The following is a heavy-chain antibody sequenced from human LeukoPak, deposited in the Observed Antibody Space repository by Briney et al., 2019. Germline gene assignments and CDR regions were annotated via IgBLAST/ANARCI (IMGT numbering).Heavy chain of an antibody. CDR3: ARVSGEYCSSTTCYGAAFDF. CDR2: ISYDGINK. V-gene: IGHV3-30-3*01. Sequence: GRSLRLSCAASGFTFRNYAMHWFRQAPGKGLEWVTFISYDGINKYYADSVKGRFTISRDNSKNTLYLQMNSLRAEDTAIYYCARVSGEYCSSTTCYGAAFDFWGQGTMVTVSS. J-gene: IGHJ3*01. D-gene: IGHD2-2*01. CDR1: GFTFRNYA.